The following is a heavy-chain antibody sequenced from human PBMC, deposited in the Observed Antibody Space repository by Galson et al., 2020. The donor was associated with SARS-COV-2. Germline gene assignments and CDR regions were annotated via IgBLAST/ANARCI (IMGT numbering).Heavy chain of an antibody. D-gene: IGHD2-2*01. CDR1: GGSSSGYY. CDR3: ARDIVVVPAAGENYYYYYGMDV. V-gene: IGHV4-34*01. CDR2: INHSGST. Sequence: ETSETLSLTCAVYGGSSSGYYWSWIRQPPGKGLEWIGEINHSGSTNYNPSLKSRVTISVDTSKNQFSLKLSSVTAADTAVYYCARDIVVVPAAGENYYYYYGMDVWGQGTTVTVSS. J-gene: IGHJ6*02.